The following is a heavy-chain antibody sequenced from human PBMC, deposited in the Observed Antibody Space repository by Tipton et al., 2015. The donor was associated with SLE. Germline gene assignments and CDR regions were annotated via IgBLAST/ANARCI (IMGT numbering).Heavy chain of an antibody. V-gene: IGHV4-34*01. Sequence: TLSLTCAVYGGSFSGYYWSWIRQPPGKGLEWIGEINHSGSTNYNPSLKSRVTISVDTSKNQFSLKLSSVTAADTAVYYCARGGSAARPYPDWLDPWGRGTLVTVSS. D-gene: IGHD6-6*01. CDR3: ARGGSAARPYPDWLDP. CDR1: GGSFSGYY. J-gene: IGHJ5*02. CDR2: INHSGST.